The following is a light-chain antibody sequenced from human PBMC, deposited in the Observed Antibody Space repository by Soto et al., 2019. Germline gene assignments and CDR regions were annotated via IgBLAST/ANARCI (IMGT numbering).Light chain of an antibody. CDR3: SSYTTNNAHV. Sequence: QSVLTQPASVSGSPGQSITISCTGSSSDVGNYNLVSWYQHHAGKAPKVIVYEGSKRPSGVSDRFSGSKSGNTASLTISGLRAEDEADYFCSSYTTNNAHVFGGGTKVNVL. J-gene: IGLJ2*01. CDR1: SSDVGNYNL. CDR2: EGS. V-gene: IGLV2-14*02.